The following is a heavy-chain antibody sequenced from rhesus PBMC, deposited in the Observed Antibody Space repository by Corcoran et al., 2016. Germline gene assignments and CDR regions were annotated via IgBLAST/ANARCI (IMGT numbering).Heavy chain of an antibody. J-gene: IGHJ4*01. CDR1: GYSISSGYG. D-gene: IGHD3-28*01. Sequence: QVQLQESGPGLVKPSETLSLTCAVSGYSISSGYGGSWIRQPPGKGLGWIGDSGGSSGSTNYHPSLEMRVPISKDTSKNQFSLKLSSVTAADTAVYYCARRRVGSGYYGGYDYWGQGVLVTVSS. CDR3: ARRRVGSGYYGGYDY. V-gene: IGHV4-127*01. CDR2: SGGSSGST.